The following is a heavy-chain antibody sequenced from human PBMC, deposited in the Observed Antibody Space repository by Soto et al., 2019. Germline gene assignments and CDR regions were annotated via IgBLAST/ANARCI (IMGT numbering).Heavy chain of an antibody. J-gene: IGHJ6*02. V-gene: IGHV4-31*03. CDR1: GGSISSGGYY. CDR2: IYYSGST. Sequence: SETLSITCTVSGGSISSGGYYWSWIRQHPGRGLEWIGYIYYSGSTYYNPSLKSRVTISVDTSKNQFSLKLSSVTAADTAVYYCARDVVPAAMGYYYGMDVWGQGTTVTVSS. CDR3: ARDVVPAAMGYYYGMDV. D-gene: IGHD2-2*01.